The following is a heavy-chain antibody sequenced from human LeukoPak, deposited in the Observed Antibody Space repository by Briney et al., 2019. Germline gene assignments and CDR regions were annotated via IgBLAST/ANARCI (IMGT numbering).Heavy chain of an antibody. Sequence: ASVKVSCKASGYSFTSYGISWVRQAPGQGLEWMGWISAYNVNTNYAQKLQGRVTMTTDTSTNTAYMELRSLRSDDTAVYYCARDSYDSSGSYFFLKLLDYWGQGTLVAVSS. CDR3: ARDSYDSSGSYFFLKLLDY. J-gene: IGHJ4*02. D-gene: IGHD3-22*01. CDR1: GYSFTSYG. V-gene: IGHV1-18*01. CDR2: ISAYNVNT.